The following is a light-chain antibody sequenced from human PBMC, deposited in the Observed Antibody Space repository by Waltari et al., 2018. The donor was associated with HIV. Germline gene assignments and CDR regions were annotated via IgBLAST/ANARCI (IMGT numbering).Light chain of an antibody. V-gene: IGLV2-8*01. Sequence: QSALTQPPSAPGSPGQSVTISCTGTSSDVGGYNYVSWYQHHPGKAPKLMIYEVIKRPSGVPDRFSGSKSGSTASLTVSGLQAEDEADYYCSSYAGSNNRWVFGGGTKLTAL. CDR1: SSDVGGYNY. J-gene: IGLJ3*02. CDR3: SSYAGSNNRWV. CDR2: EVI.